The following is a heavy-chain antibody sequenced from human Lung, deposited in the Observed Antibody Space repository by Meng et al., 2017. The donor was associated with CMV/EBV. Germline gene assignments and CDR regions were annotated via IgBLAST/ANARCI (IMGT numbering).Heavy chain of an antibody. CDR1: GYTFNNYA. J-gene: IGHJ6*02. V-gene: IGHV1-18*01. CDR2: ISTYTGNT. D-gene: IGHD3-22*01. CDR3: AREYDGSGNYGMDV. Sequence: ASXXVSXKASGYTFNNYAIITWVRQAPGEGLEWMGQISTYTGNTIYAQKLQGRVTMTTDTSTSTAYIELRSLRSDDSSVYYCAREYDGSGNYGMDVWGQGTTVTVSS.